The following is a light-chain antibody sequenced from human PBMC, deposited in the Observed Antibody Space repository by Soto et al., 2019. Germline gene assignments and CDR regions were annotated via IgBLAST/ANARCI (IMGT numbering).Light chain of an antibody. J-gene: IGKJ4*01. CDR3: QQRSNWLT. V-gene: IGKV3-11*01. Sequence: EIVLTQSPATLSLSPGERATLSCRASQSVSSYLAWYQQKPGQAPRLLIYDASNRATGIPARFSASGSGTDFSLTISCLAPEDFAVYYCQQRSNWLTFGGGTKVEIK. CDR2: DAS. CDR1: QSVSSY.